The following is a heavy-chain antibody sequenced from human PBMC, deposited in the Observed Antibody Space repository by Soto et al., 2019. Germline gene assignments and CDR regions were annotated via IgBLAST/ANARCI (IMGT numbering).Heavy chain of an antibody. J-gene: IGHJ6*02. V-gene: IGHV1-58*01. Sequence: ASVKVSCKASGFTFTSSAVQWVRQARGQRLEWIGWIVVGSGNTNYAQKFQERVTITRDMSTSTAYMELSSLRSEDTAVYYCAAPPRGFLEWLTGMGVWGQGTTVTVSS. CDR1: GFTFTSSA. D-gene: IGHD3-3*01. CDR3: AAPPRGFLEWLTGMGV. CDR2: IVVGSGNT.